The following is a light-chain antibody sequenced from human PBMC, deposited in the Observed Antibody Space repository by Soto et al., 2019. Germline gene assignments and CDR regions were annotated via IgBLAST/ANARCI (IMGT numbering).Light chain of an antibody. CDR1: SSDVGGYNY. J-gene: IGLJ1*01. V-gene: IGLV2-14*01. CDR2: EVS. Sequence: QSALTQPASVSGSPGQSITISCTVTSSDVGGYNYVSWYQQHTGKAPKPMIYEVSNRPSGVSNRFSGSKSGNTASLTISGLQAEDEADWSCSSYTSSSIDYVFGAETKLTFL. CDR3: SSYTSSSIDYV.